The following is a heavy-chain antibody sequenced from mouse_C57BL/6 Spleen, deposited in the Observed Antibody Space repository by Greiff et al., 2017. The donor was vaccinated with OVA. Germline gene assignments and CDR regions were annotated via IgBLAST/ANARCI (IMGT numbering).Heavy chain of an antibody. CDR3: ARALWNYGSSDYFDY. CDR2: INPSSGYT. CDR1: GYTFTSYT. Sequence: VQLQQSGAELARPGASVKMSCKASGYTFTSYTMHWVKQRPGQGLEWIGYINPSSGYTKYNQKFKDKATLTADKSSSTAYMQLSSLTSEDSAVYYGARALWNYGSSDYFDYWGQGTTLTVSS. V-gene: IGHV1-4*01. D-gene: IGHD1-1*01. J-gene: IGHJ2*01.